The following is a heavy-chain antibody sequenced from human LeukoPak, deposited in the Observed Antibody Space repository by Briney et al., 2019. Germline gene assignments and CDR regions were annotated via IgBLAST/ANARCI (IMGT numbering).Heavy chain of an antibody. V-gene: IGHV4-31*03. CDR3: ARARQNTFNY. J-gene: IGHJ4*02. D-gene: IGHD1/OR15-1a*01. CDR1: GGSISSAGYY. CDR2: IYYSGST. Sequence: SETLSLTCTVSGGSISSAGYYWSWIRQHPGKGLEWIAYIYYSGSTYYNPSLKSRVTTSVDPSKNQFSLKLSSVTAADTPVYYCARARQNTFNYCGKGTLVTVSA.